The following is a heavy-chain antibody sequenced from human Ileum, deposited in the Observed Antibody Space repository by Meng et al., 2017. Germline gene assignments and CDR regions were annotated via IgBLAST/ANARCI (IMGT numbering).Heavy chain of an antibody. Sequence: QVQLQESRPGLVTPPGHLSFPCAVCSGSINSNTYWSWVRQPPGKGLEWIGQISHSGSAYYNPSLKSRVTMSVDKSKSQFSLMLTSVTAADTAIYYCARHGGYSQDFWGQGTLVTVSS. CDR3: ARHGGYSQDF. CDR1: SGSINSNTY. J-gene: IGHJ4*02. CDR2: ISHSGSA. V-gene: IGHV4-4*03. D-gene: IGHD4-23*01.